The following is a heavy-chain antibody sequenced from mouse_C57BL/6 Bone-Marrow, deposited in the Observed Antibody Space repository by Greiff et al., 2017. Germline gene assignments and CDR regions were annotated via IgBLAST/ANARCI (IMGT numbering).Heavy chain of an antibody. CDR3: AREDYDGSSFFDY. CDR1: GFTFSDYG. D-gene: IGHD1-1*01. CDR2: ISSGSSTI. V-gene: IGHV5-17*01. J-gene: IGHJ2*01. Sequence: EVKLMESGGGLVKPGGSLKLSCAASGFTFSDYGMHWVRQAPEKGLEWVAYISSGSSTIYYADTVKGRFTISRDNAKNTLFLQMTSLRSEDTAMYYCAREDYDGSSFFDYWGQGTTLTVSS.